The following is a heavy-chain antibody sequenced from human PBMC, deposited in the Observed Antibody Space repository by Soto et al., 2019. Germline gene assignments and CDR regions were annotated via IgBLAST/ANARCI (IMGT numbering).Heavy chain of an antibody. V-gene: IGHV2-5*02. D-gene: IGHD2-21*02. CDR1: GLSLSTTGVG. CDR2: IYWDDDK. Sequence: QITLKESGPTLVKPTQTLTLTCTFSGLSLSTTGVGVGWIRQPPGKALEWLALIYWDDDKRYSPSLKSRPTITKYTSKNQVVLTMTNMDPVDTATYYCVQSRCGGDCLQSYSSHSYYGLDVWGQGTTVTVSS. J-gene: IGHJ6*02. CDR3: VQSRCGGDCLQSYSSHSYYGLDV.